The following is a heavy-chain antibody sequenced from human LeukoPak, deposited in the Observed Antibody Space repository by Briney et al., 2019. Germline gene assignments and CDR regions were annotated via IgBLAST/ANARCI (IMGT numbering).Heavy chain of an antibody. CDR1: GYTLTELS. Sequence: ASVKVSCKVSGYTLTELSMHWVRQAPGKGLEWMGGFDPEDGETIYAQKFQGRVTMTEDTSTDTAYMELSSLRSEDTAVYYCATGSWSGYGYWFDPWGQGTLVTVSS. V-gene: IGHV1-24*01. J-gene: IGHJ5*02. CDR2: FDPEDGET. CDR3: ATGSWSGYGYWFDP. D-gene: IGHD3-3*01.